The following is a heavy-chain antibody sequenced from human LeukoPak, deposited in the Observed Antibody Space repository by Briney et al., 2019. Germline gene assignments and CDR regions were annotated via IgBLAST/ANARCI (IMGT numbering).Heavy chain of an antibody. D-gene: IGHD6-13*01. Sequence: ASVTVSCKASGYTFTNYYLHWVRQAPGQGLEWMGIINPSDGSTSYAQKFQGRVTMTRDTSTSKVYMELSSLRSEDTAVYYCARDKYSRSWLFDYWGQGTLVTVSS. CDR2: INPSDGST. CDR3: ARDKYSRSWLFDY. J-gene: IGHJ4*02. CDR1: GYTFTNYY. V-gene: IGHV1-46*01.